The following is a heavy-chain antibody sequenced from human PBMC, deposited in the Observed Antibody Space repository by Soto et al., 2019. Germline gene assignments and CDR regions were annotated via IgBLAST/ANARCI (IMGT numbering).Heavy chain of an antibody. J-gene: IGHJ6*02. CDR3: ARADGSGATDADEMYYYYYGMDV. D-gene: IGHD1-26*01. CDR2: ISSSSSYI. CDR1: GFTFSDYY. Sequence: GGSLRLSCAASGFTFSDYYMSWIRQAPGKGLEWVSYISSSSSYIYYADSVKGRFTISRDNAKNSLYLQMNSLRAEDTAVYYCARADGSGATDADEMYYYYYGMDVWGQGTTVTVSS. V-gene: IGHV3-11*06.